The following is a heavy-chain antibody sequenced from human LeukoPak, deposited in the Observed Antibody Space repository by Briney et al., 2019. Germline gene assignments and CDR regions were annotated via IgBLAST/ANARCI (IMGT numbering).Heavy chain of an antibody. D-gene: IGHD1-1*01. CDR2: IRGGGGT. Sequence: GGSLRLSCAASGFSFSNYAMSWVRQAPARGPEWVSSIRGGGGTFYADSVKGRFTLSRDDSRNTVYLQLNNLRVEDTAIYYCAKANWVSNADAVWWGQGTQVTVSS. CDR3: AKANWVSNADAVW. V-gene: IGHV3-23*01. J-gene: IGHJ4*02. CDR1: GFSFSNYA.